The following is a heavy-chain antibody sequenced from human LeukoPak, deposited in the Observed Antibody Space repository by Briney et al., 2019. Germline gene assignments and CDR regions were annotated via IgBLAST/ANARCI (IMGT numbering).Heavy chain of an antibody. CDR2: IYYSGST. D-gene: IGHD6-13*01. Sequence: SETLSLTCTVSGGSISSYYWSWIRQPPGKGLEWIGYIYYSGSTNYNPSLKGRVTISVDTSKNQFSLQLNSVTPEDTAVYYCARGELIAAAGTVLYYYYYMDVWGKGTTVTVSS. J-gene: IGHJ6*03. CDR3: ARGELIAAAGTVLYYYYYMDV. V-gene: IGHV4-59*12. CDR1: GGSISSYY.